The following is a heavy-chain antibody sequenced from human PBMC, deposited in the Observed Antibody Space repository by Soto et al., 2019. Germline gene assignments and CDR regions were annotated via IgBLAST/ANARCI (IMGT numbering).Heavy chain of an antibody. CDR3: AKEEERYYYDSSGLYYFDY. Sequence: GGSLRLSCAASGFTFSSYAMSWVRQAPGKGLEWVSAISGSGGSTYYADSVKGRFTISRDNSKNTLYLQMNSLRAEDTAVYYCAKEEERYYYDSSGLYYFDYWGQGTLVTVSS. V-gene: IGHV3-23*01. J-gene: IGHJ4*02. CDR2: ISGSGGST. CDR1: GFTFSSYA. D-gene: IGHD3-22*01.